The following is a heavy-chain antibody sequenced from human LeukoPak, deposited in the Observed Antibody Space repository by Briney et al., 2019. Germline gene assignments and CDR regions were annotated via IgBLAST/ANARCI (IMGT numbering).Heavy chain of an antibody. CDR2: FDPEDGET. V-gene: IGHV1-24*01. CDR3: AAYRGYSYGHHFDY. CDR1: GYTLTELS. J-gene: IGHJ4*02. D-gene: IGHD5-18*01. Sequence: ASVKVSCKVSGYTLTELSMHWVRQAPGKGLEWMGGFDPEDGETIYAQKFQGRVTMTEDTSTDTAYMELSSLRSEDTAVYYCAAYRGYSYGHHFDYWGQGTLVTVSS.